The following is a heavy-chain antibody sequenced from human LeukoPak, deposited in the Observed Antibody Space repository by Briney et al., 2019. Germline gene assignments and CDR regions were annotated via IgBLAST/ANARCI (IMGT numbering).Heavy chain of an antibody. J-gene: IGHJ5*02. CDR3: ARLVSQWLVGGRRSFDP. V-gene: IGHV4-59*12. CDR2: IYYSGST. D-gene: IGHD6-19*01. Sequence: SETLSLTCTVSGGSISSYYWSWIRQPPGKGLEWIGYIYYSGSTNYNPSLKSRVTISVDTSKNQFSLKLSSVTAADTAVYYCARLVSQWLVGGRRSFDPWGQGTLVTVSS. CDR1: GGSISSYY.